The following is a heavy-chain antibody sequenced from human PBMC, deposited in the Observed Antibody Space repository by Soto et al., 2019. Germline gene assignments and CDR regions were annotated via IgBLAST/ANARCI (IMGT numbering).Heavy chain of an antibody. V-gene: IGHV4-59*01. CDR3: ARNYGSGSSNYYYGMDV. J-gene: IGHJ6*02. D-gene: IGHD3-10*01. CDR2: IYYSGST. Sequence: SLTCTVSGGSISSYYWSWIRQPPGKGLEWIGYIYYSGSTNYNPSLKSRVTISVDTSKNQFSLKLSSVTAADTAVYYCARNYGSGSSNYYYGMDVWGQGTTVTVSS. CDR1: GGSISSYY.